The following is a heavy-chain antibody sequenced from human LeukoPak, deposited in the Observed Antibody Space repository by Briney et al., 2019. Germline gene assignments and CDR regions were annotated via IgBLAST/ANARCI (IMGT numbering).Heavy chain of an antibody. D-gene: IGHD5-18*01. CDR1: GGSISSSSYY. V-gene: IGHV4-39*01. CDR3: ARHGGVQLWFHAQNWFDP. J-gene: IGHJ5*02. Sequence: PSETLSLTCTVSGGSISSSSYYWGWIRRPPGKGLEWIGSIYYSGSTYYNPSLKSRVTISVDTSKNQFSLKLSSVTAADTAVYYCARHGGVQLWFHAQNWFDPWGQGTLVTVSS. CDR2: IYYSGST.